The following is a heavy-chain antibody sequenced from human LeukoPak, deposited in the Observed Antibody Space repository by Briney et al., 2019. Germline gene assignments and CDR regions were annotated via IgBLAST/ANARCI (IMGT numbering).Heavy chain of an antibody. J-gene: IGHJ3*02. CDR1: RGTFSNYA. V-gene: IGHV1-69*13. Sequence: SVKVSCKASRGTFSNYAISWVRQAPGQGLEWMGRIIPIFGTANYAQKFQGRVTITADESTSTAYMELSRLRSDDTAVYYCARVSYDSSGNDAFDIWGQGTMVTVSS. CDR3: ARVSYDSSGNDAFDI. CDR2: IIPIFGTA. D-gene: IGHD3-22*01.